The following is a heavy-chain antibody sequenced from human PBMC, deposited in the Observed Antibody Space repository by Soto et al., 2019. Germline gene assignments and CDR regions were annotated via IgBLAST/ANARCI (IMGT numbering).Heavy chain of an antibody. CDR2: IYYSGTT. Sequence: QVQLQESGPGLVQPSQTLSLSCTVSGGSITSGGYYWSWIRQHPGKGLEWIGYIYYSGTTYYNPSLKSRLTISLDTSRNQFSLEVNSVSAADTAVYYCARADSSGYNFEHWGQGTLVTVSS. CDR1: GGSITSGGYY. CDR3: ARADSSGYNFEH. D-gene: IGHD3-22*01. V-gene: IGHV4-31*03. J-gene: IGHJ4*02.